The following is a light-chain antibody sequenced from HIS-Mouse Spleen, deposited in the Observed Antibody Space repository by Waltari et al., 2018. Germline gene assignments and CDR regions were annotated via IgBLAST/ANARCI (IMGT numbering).Light chain of an antibody. CDR1: SPNIGSNY. CDR2: RTN. CDR3: AAWDDSLSGV. Sequence: QSVLTQPPSASGTPGQRVTISCSGSSPNIGSNYVYWYQQLPGTAPKLLIYRTNQRPSGVPDRFSGSKSGNSASRAISGLRSEDEADYYCAAWDDSLSGVFGGGTKLTVL. J-gene: IGLJ3*02. V-gene: IGLV1-47*01.